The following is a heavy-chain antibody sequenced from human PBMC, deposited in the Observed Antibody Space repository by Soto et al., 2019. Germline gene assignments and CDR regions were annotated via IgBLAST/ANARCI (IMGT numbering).Heavy chain of an antibody. CDR3: AKLRSSTWGATNY. J-gene: IGHJ4*02. Sequence: EVPLLESGGGLVQPGGSLRLSCAASGFTFSSYAMSWVRQAPGKGLEWVSTISGSGGSTYYADSVKGRFTISRDDSKNTLYLQMSSLRAEDTAVYFCAKLRSSTWGATNYWGQGTLFTVSS. D-gene: IGHD6-13*01. CDR2: ISGSGGST. CDR1: GFTFSSYA. V-gene: IGHV3-23*01.